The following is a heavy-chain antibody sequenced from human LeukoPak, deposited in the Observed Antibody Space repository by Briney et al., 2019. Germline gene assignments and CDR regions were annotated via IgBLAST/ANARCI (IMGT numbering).Heavy chain of an antibody. Sequence: PGGSLRLSCAASGFTFSSYWMSWVRQAPGKGLEWVANIKQDGSEKYYVDSVKGRFTISRDNAKNSLYLQMNSLRAEDTAVYYCARVSSSGWYDYYYGMDVWGQGTTVTVSS. CDR1: GFTFSSYW. J-gene: IGHJ6*02. V-gene: IGHV3-7*01. CDR3: ARVSSSGWYDYYYGMDV. CDR2: IKQDGSEK. D-gene: IGHD6-19*01.